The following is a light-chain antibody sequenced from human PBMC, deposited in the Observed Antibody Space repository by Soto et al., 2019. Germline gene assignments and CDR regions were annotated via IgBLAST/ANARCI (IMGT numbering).Light chain of an antibody. J-gene: IGLJ2*01. Sequence: QSVLTQPPSVSGAPGQRVTISCTGSSSHIGAGYDVHWYQQLPGTAPKLLISGNSNRPSGVPDRFSGSKSGTSASLAITGLQAEDEADYYCQSYDSSLSGFVVFGGGTKLTVL. CDR3: QSYDSSLSGFVV. V-gene: IGLV1-40*01. CDR2: GNS. CDR1: SSHIGAGYD.